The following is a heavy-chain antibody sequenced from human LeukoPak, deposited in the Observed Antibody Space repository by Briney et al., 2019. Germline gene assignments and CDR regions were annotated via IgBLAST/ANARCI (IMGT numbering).Heavy chain of an antibody. CDR1: GGSFSSYY. J-gene: IGHJ5*01. D-gene: IGHD3-10*01. CDR3: ARVTRLTQFGEVWFDS. Sequence: SETLPLTCAVYGGSFSSYYWSWIRQSPGKGLEWVGEITHSRSTNYNPSLKSRVTISLDTPKSQFSLKLTSLTAADTAVYYCARVTRLTQFGEVWFDSWGQGTLLTVSS. V-gene: IGHV4-34*01. CDR2: ITHSRST.